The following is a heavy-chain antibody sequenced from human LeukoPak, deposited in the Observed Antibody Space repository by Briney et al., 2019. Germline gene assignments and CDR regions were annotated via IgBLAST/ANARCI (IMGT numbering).Heavy chain of an antibody. CDR2: IYDNSGNNTT. CDR1: GGSMSRYY. J-gene: IGHJ4*02. CDR3: AIHPWIQLWIDY. Sequence: SETLSLTCSVPGGSMSRYYWSWIRQPPGKGLEWSGYIYDNSGNNTTNYNPSLKSRGAISLDASNNQFSLKLTSLTAADTAVYYCAIHPWIQLWIDYWGQGTLVTVSS. V-gene: IGHV4-59*08. D-gene: IGHD5-18*01.